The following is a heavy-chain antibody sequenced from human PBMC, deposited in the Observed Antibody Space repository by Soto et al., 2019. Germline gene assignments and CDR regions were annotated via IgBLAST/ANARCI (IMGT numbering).Heavy chain of an antibody. Sequence: QVQLVQSGAEVKKPGSSVKVSCKASGGTFSSYAISWVRQAPGQGLEWMGGIIPIFGTANYAQKFQGRVTITAGESTSTGHMGLSSLRSEDTAVYYCARSMITFGGVIVAPDYWGQGTLVTVSS. J-gene: IGHJ4*02. D-gene: IGHD3-16*02. CDR2: IIPIFGTA. CDR3: ARSMITFGGVIVAPDY. V-gene: IGHV1-69*12. CDR1: GGTFSSYA.